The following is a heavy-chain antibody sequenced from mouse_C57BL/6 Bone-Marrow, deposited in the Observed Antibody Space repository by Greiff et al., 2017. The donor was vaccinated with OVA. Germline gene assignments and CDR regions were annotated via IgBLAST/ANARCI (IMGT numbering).Heavy chain of an antibody. V-gene: IGHV1-69*01. CDR3: AREGYYSNFYFDY. CDR2: IDPSDSYT. J-gene: IGHJ2*01. D-gene: IGHD2-5*01. CDR1: GYTFTSYW. Sequence: QVQLQQPGAELVMPGASVKLSFKASGYTFTSYWMHWVQQRPGPGLEWIGEIDPSDSYTNYNQKFKGKSTLTVAQSSSTAYMQLSSLTSEDSAVYYCAREGYYSNFYFDYWGQGTTLTVSS.